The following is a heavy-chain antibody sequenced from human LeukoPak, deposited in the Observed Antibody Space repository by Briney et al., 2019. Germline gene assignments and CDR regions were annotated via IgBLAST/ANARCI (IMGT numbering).Heavy chain of an antibody. CDR2: ISPNSGGT. Sequence: ASVKVSCTASGYTFTGYYMHWVRQAPGQGLEWVGRISPNSGGTNYAQKFQGRVTMTRDTSISTAYMELSSLRSDDTAVYYCARTDGVDYWGQGTLVTVSS. D-gene: IGHD4-17*01. J-gene: IGHJ4*02. CDR1: GYTFTGYY. CDR3: ARTDGVDY. V-gene: IGHV1-2*06.